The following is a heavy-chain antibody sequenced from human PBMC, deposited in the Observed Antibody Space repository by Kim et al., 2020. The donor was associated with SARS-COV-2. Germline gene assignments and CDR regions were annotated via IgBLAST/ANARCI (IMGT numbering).Heavy chain of an antibody. CDR3: ANGRGGGGVDH. CDR2: ISASGHNT. CDR1: GFTFGVYA. V-gene: IGHV3-23*01. D-gene: IGHD3-16*01. Sequence: GGSLRLSCAASGFTFGVYAMAWVRQAPGRGLEWVSAISASGHNTYSAESVEGRFIISRDSSTDTVHLQMNSLRVEDTAVYFCANGRGGGGVDHWGQGTLV. J-gene: IGHJ4*02.